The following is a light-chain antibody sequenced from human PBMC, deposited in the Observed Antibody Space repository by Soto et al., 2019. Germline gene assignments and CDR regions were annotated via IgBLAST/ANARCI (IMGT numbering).Light chain of an antibody. CDR3: QHYNVWPPWT. Sequence: EIVMTQSPATLSVSPEDRVTRSCRASQNVRRNIAWYQQKPGQAPSLLIFGAITRATGIPARFSGSGSGTEFTLTISSLQSEDSAIYYCQHYNVWPPWTFGQGTKV. J-gene: IGKJ1*01. V-gene: IGKV3-15*01. CDR2: GAI. CDR1: QNVRRN.